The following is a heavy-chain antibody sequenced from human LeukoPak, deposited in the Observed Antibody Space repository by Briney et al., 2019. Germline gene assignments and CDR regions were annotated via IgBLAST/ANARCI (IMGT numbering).Heavy chain of an antibody. CDR2: ISSSGSTI. J-gene: IGHJ4*02. CDR3: ARDERLLSFLK. CDR1: EFTVSSNY. Sequence: GGSLRLSCAASEFTVSSNYMRWVRQAPGKGLEWVSYISSSGSTIYYADSVKGRFTISRDNAKNSLYLQMNSLRAEDTAIYYCARDERLLSFLKWGQGTLVTVSS. D-gene: IGHD3-3*01. V-gene: IGHV3-11*01.